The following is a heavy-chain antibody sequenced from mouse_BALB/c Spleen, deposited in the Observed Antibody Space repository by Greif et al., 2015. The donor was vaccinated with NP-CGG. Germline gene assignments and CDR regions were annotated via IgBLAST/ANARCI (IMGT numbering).Heavy chain of an antibody. V-gene: IGHV1-9*01. J-gene: IGHJ4*01. CDR3: ARSLPGAMDY. D-gene: IGHD2-1*01. CDR2: ILPGSGST. CDR1: GSTVSSYW. Sequence: QVQLQQSGAELMKPGASVKISCKATGSTVSSYWLGGLKQRPGHGLEWIGEILPGSGSTTYNEKFKGQATFTADTSSNTADMQLSSLTSEDSAVYYCARSLPGAMDYWGQGTSVTVSS.